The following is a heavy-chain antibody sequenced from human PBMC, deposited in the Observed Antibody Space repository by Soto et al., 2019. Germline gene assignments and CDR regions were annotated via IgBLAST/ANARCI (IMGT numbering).Heavy chain of an antibody. CDR3: ARCGLQFNCDH. V-gene: IGHV1-69*12. Sequence: QVQLVQSGAEVKKPESSVKVSCKAPGGTFSTYAISWVRQAPGQGLEWMGGIIPMFGTANYAQRLQDRVTITADDSTNTVYMEMSSLRSEDTTVYYCARCGLQFNCDHWGQGTLVTVSS. D-gene: IGHD5-12*01. CDR1: GGTFSTYA. J-gene: IGHJ4*02. CDR2: IIPMFGTA.